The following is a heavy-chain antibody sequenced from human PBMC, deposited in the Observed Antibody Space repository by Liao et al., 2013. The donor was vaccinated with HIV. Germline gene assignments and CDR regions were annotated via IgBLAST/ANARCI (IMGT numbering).Heavy chain of an antibody. CDR3: ARRSPAAYYFDF. Sequence: QVQVQESGPGLVKPSQTLSLTCAVSGGSISSGDYYWSWIRQPPGKGLEWIGDMHSSGSATYNPSLESRVTISVDTSKSRFSLKLKSVTTADTAVYFCARRSPAAYYFDFWGQGALVTVSS. CDR2: MHSSGSA. V-gene: IGHV4-61*08. CDR1: GGSISSGDYY. J-gene: IGHJ4*02.